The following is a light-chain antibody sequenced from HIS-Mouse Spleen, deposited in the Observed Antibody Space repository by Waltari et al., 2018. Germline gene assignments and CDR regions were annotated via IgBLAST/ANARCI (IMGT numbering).Light chain of an antibody. CDR1: ALPNKY. Sequence: SYELPQPPSVSVSPGQTARITCSGDALPNKYAYWYQQKSGQAPVLVIYEDRKRPSGTNERISDASSGKMATLTISGAHVDDEADYYCYSTDSSGNHRVFGGGTKLTVL. CDR3: YSTDSSGNHRV. CDR2: EDR. J-gene: IGLJ2*01. V-gene: IGLV3-10*01.